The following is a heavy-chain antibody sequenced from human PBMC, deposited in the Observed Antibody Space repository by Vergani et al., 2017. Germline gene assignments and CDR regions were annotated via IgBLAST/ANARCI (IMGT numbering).Heavy chain of an antibody. CDR1: GYSISSGYY. V-gene: IGHV4-31*11. J-gene: IGHJ3*02. CDR3: ARDAQGPDAFDI. Sequence: QVQLQESGPGLVKPSETLSLTCAVSGYSISSGYYWGWIRQHPGKGLEWIGYIYYSGSTYYNPSLKSRVTISVDTSKNQFSLKLSSVTAADTAVYYCARDAQGPDAFDIWGQGTMVTVSS. CDR2: IYYSGST.